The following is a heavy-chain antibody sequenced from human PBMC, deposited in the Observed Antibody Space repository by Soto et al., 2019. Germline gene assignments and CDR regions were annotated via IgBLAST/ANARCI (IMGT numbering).Heavy chain of an antibody. Sequence: QLQLQESGSGLVKPSQTLSLTCAVSGGSISSGGYSWSWIRQPPGKGLEWIGYIYHSGSTYYNPSLKSRVTISVDRSKNQCSLKLSSVTAADTAVYYCARGNRDSSGYYGYYFDYWGQGTLVTVSS. CDR1: GGSISSGGYS. V-gene: IGHV4-30-2*01. CDR2: IYHSGST. J-gene: IGHJ4*02. CDR3: ARGNRDSSGYYGYYFDY. D-gene: IGHD3-22*01.